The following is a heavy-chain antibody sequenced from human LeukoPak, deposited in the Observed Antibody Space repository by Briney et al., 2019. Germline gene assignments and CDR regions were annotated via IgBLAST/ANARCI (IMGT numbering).Heavy chain of an antibody. Sequence: SETLSLTCTVSDGSISSYYWNYIRQPPGKGLEWIGYIYSSGSTNYNPSLKSRVTISLDTSKNQFFLNLSSVTAADTAVYYCARGVVRSGTYFAFVIWGQGTMVSVSS. V-gene: IGHV4-59*01. D-gene: IGHD3-10*01. CDR1: DGSISSYY. CDR3: ARGVVRSGTYFAFVI. J-gene: IGHJ3*02. CDR2: IYSSGST.